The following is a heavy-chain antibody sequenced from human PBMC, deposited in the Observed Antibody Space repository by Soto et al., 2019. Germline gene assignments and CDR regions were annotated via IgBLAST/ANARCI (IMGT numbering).Heavy chain of an antibody. D-gene: IGHD6-19*01. CDR2: INPNSGGT. CDR1: GYTFTGYY. V-gene: IGHV1-2*04. Sequence: EASVKVSCKASGYTFTGYYMHWVRQAPGQGLEWMGWINPNSGGTNYAQKFQGWVTMTRDTSISTAYMELSRLRSDDTAVYYCARDRAVAGPVSIYYYGMDVWGQGTTVTVSS. J-gene: IGHJ6*02. CDR3: ARDRAVAGPVSIYYYGMDV.